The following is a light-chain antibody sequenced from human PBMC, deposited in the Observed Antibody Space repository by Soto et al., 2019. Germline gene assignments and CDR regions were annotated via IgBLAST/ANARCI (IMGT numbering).Light chain of an antibody. V-gene: IGLV2-14*03. CDR1: SSYVGGYNY. CDR3: SSYTINNTRV. J-gene: IGLJ1*01. CDR2: DVS. Sequence: QSVLTQPASVSGSPGQSITISCTGTSSYVGGYNYVSWYQQHPGKAPKLMIYDVSDRPSGVSNRFSGSKSGNTASLTISGLQAEDEADYYCSSYTINNTRVFGTGTKVTVL.